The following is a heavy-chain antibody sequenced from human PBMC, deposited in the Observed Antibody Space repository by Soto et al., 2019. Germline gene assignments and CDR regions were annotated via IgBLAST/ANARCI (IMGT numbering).Heavy chain of an antibody. Sequence: SETLSLTCTVSGGSISSGGYYWSWIRQHPGKGLEWIGYIYYSGSTYYNPSLKSRVTISVDTSKNQFSLKLSSVTAADTAVYYCARVRTDILVVTAAPEFDYSGQGTLVTVCS. CDR3: ARVRTDILVVTAAPEFDY. J-gene: IGHJ4*02. V-gene: IGHV4-31*03. CDR2: IYYSGST. CDR1: GGSISSGGYY. D-gene: IGHD2-2*01.